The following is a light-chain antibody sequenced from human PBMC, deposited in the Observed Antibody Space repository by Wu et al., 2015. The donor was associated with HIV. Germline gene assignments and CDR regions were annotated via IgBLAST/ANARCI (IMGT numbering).Light chain of an antibody. CDR1: HDMRKY. J-gene: IGKJ1*01. CDR2: AAS. CDR3: QNYNTALRT. V-gene: IGKV1-27*01. Sequence: DIQMTQSPSSLSASVGDRVTITCRASHDMRKYLAWYQQKPGKVPKLLISAASTLQSGVPSRFSGSGSGTDFTLTISGLQPEDVATYYCQNYNTALRTFGQGTEGGDQT.